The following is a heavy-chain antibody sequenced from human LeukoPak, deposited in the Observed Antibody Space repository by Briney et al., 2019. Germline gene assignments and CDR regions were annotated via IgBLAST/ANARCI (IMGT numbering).Heavy chain of an antibody. J-gene: IGHJ4*02. V-gene: IGHV3-49*04. CDR1: GLTFGDYA. CDR3: TTDRGGPKY. D-gene: IGHD4-23*01. Sequence: GGSLRLSCTASGLTFGDYAMSWVRQAPGKGLEGVGFIRSKASGGTTEFAASVKGRFIISRDDSKSIAYPQMNGRETEDTAVYYCTTDRGGPKYWGQGTLVTVSS. CDR2: IRSKASGGTT.